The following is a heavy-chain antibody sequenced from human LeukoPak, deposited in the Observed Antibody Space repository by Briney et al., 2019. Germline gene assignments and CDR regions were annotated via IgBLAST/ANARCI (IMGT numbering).Heavy chain of an antibody. V-gene: IGHV1-2*02. CDR2: INPNSGGT. D-gene: IGHD3-22*01. CDR1: GYTFTGYY. Sequence: VASVKVSCKASGYTFTGYYMHWVRQAPGQGLEWMGWINPNSGGTNNAQKLQGRVTMTRDTSISTAYMELSRLRSDDTAVYYCAREWFPRDYYDRSGYYYDYWGQENLVTVSS. CDR3: AREWFPRDYYDRSGYYYDY. J-gene: IGHJ4*02.